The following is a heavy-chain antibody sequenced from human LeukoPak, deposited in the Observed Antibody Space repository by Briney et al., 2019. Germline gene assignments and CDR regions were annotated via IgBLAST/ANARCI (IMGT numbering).Heavy chain of an antibody. D-gene: IGHD2-15*01. V-gene: IGHV4-61*02. CDR1: GGSISSGSYY. Sequence: PSETLSLTCTVSGGSISSGSYYWSWIRQPAGKGLEWIVRIYTSGSTNYNPSLKSRVSISLETSKNQFSLKLTSVTAADTAVYYCARGYCSGGSCYFEFWFDPWGQGTLVTVSS. J-gene: IGHJ5*02. CDR2: IYTSGST. CDR3: ARGYCSGGSCYFEFWFDP.